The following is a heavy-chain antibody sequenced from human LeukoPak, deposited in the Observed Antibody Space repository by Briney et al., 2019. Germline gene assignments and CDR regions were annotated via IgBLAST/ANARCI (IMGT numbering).Heavy chain of an antibody. CDR1: GGSISSSSYY. V-gene: IGHV4-39*07. J-gene: IGHJ5*02. CDR2: IYYSGST. CDR3: ARVLHWFDP. Sequence: SETLSLTCTVSGGSISSSSYYWGWIRQPPGKGLEWIGSIYYSGSTYYNPSLKSRVTLSVDTSKNQFSLKLSSVTAADTAVYYCARVLHWFDPWGQGTLVTVSS.